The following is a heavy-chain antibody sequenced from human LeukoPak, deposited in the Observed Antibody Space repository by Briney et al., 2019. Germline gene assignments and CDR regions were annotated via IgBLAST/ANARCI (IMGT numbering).Heavy chain of an antibody. CDR1: GFSLSTSGMC. J-gene: IGHJ4*02. CDR3: ARFLYGDSASYFDY. D-gene: IGHD4-17*01. Sequence: ESGPTLVNPTQTLTLICTFSGFSLSTSGMCVSWIRQPPGKALEWLALIDWDDDKYYSTSLKTRLTISKDTSKNQVVLTVTNMDPVDTARYYCARFLYGDSASYFDYWGQGTLVIVSS. CDR2: IDWDDDK. V-gene: IGHV2-70*01.